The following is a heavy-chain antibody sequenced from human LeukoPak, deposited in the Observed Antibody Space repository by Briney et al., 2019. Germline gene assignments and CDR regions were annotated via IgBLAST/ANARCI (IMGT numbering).Heavy chain of an antibody. CDR2: INHSGST. V-gene: IGHV4-34*01. J-gene: IGHJ4*02. CDR3: ARAPTYYYGSGRPIL. Sequence: SSETLSLTCAVYGGSFSGYYWSWIRQPPGKGLEWIGEINHSGSTNYNPSLKSRVTISVDTSKNQFSLKLSSVTAADTAVYYCARAPTYYYGSGRPILWGQGTLVTVSS. D-gene: IGHD3-10*01. CDR1: GGSFSGYY.